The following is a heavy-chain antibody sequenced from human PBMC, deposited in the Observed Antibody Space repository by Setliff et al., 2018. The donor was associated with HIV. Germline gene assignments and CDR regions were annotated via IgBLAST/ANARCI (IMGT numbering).Heavy chain of an antibody. CDR3: ARGGVYYYDSSGWSMDY. Sequence: ASVKVSCKASGFTFTDFYFHWVQQAPGKGLEWMGRVDPEDGETIYAEKFQGRVTITADTSTDTAYMELSSLRSEDTAVYYCARGGVYYYDSSGWSMDYWGQGTLVTVSS. V-gene: IGHV1-69-2*01. CDR2: VDPEDGET. D-gene: IGHD3-22*01. CDR1: GFTFTDFY. J-gene: IGHJ4*02.